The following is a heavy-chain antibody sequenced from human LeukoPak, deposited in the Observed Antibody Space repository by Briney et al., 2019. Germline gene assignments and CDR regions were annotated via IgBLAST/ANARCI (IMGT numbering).Heavy chain of an antibody. Sequence: GGSLRLSCTASGFTFSSYSMNWVRQAPGKGLEWVSSISSSSSYIYYADSVKGRFTISRDNAKNSLYLQMNSLRAEDTAVYYCARVLLYYDSSGYLDYWGQGTLVTVSS. CDR2: ISSSSSYI. J-gene: IGHJ4*02. CDR3: ARVLLYYDSSGYLDY. CDR1: GFTFSSYS. D-gene: IGHD3-22*01. V-gene: IGHV3-21*01.